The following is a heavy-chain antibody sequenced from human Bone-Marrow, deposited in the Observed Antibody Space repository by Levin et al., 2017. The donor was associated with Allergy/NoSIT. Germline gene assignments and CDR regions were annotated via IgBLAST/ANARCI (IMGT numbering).Heavy chain of an antibody. V-gene: IGHV3-66*01. D-gene: IGHD3-16*01. J-gene: IGHJ6*03. Sequence: HAGGSLRLSCAASGFTVSNNYMSWARQAPGKGLEWVSLIYRGGTTYYAHSVKGRFTISRDNSNNTLYLQMNSLRAEDTAVYYCARRYYALGTYYLDVWGKGTTVTVAS. CDR2: IYRGGTT. CDR3: ARRYYALGTYYLDV. CDR1: GFTVSNNY.